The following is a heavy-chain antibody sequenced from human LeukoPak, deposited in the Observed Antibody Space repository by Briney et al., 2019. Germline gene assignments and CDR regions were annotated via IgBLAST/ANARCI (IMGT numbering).Heavy chain of an antibody. CDR3: ARQGLLWFGELSY. Sequence: SETLSLTCTVSGGSIGSSSYYWGWIRQPPGKGLEWIGSIYYSGSTYYNPSLKSRVTISVDTSKNQFSLKLSSVTAADTAVYYCARQGLLWFGELSYWGQGTLVTVSS. CDR1: GGSIGSSSYY. J-gene: IGHJ4*02. CDR2: IYYSGST. V-gene: IGHV4-39*01. D-gene: IGHD3-10*01.